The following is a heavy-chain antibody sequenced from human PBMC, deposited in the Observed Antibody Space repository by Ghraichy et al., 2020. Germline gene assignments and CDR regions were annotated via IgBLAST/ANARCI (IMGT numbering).Heavy chain of an antibody. CDR2: IYSGGST. Sequence: GGSLRLSCAASGFTVSSNYMSWVRQAPGKGLEWVSVIYSGGSTYYADSVKGRFTISRDNSKNTLYLQMNSLRAEDTAVYYCARDLEAGFGGKSYYGMDVWGQGTTVTVSS. V-gene: IGHV3-66*01. D-gene: IGHD3-10*01. CDR3: ARDLEAGFGGKSYYGMDV. CDR1: GFTVSSNY. J-gene: IGHJ6*02.